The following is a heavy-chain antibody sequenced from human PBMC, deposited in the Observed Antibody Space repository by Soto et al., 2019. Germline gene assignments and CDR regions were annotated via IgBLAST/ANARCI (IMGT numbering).Heavy chain of an antibody. V-gene: IGHV1-69*13. J-gene: IGHJ6*02. CDR1: GGTFSSYA. Sequence: AVKVSCKASGGTFSSYAISWVRQAPGQGLEWMGGIIPIFGTANYAQKFQGRVTITADESTSTAYMELSSLRSEDTAVYYCAVGAVKRYSYGMDVWGQVTKVTVSS. CDR2: IIPIFGTA. D-gene: IGHD3-16*01. CDR3: AVGAVKRYSYGMDV.